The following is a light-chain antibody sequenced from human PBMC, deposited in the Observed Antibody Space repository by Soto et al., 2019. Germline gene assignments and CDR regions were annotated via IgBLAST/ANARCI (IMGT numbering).Light chain of an antibody. V-gene: IGKV3-20*01. CDR2: GAS. CDR3: QQYARSPLT. Sequence: EIVLTQSPGTLSLSPVERATLSCRASQSVSSSYLAWYQQKPGQAPRLLIYGASSRATGIPDRFSGSGSGTDFTLTISRLEPEDFAVYYCQQYARSPLTFGGGTKVEIK. CDR1: QSVSSSY. J-gene: IGKJ4*01.